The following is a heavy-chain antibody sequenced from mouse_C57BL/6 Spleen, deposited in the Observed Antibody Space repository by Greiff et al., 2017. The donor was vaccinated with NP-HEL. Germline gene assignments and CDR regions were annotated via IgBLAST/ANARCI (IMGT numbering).Heavy chain of an antibody. CDR3: ASGLGDGFAY. J-gene: IGHJ3*01. D-gene: IGHD2-13*01. CDR2: IDPSDSYT. Sequence: QVQLQQPGAELVKPGASVKLSCKASGYTFTSYWMQWVKQRPGQGLEWIGEIDPSDSYTNYNQKFKGKATLTVDTSSSTAYMQLSSLTSEDSAVYYCASGLGDGFAYWGQGTLVTVSA. CDR1: GYTFTSYW. V-gene: IGHV1-50*01.